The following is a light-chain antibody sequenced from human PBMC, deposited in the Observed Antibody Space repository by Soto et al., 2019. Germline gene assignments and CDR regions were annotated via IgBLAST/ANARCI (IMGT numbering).Light chain of an antibody. V-gene: IGLV3-1*01. CDR2: QDT. CDR3: HAWDSSTVV. CDR1: KLGDKY. Sequence: SYELTQPPSVSVSPGQTASITCSGDKLGDKYACWYQQKPGQSPVLVIYQDTKRPSGIPERCSGSNSGNTATLTISGTQAMDEADYYCHAWDSSTVVFGGGTKVTVL. J-gene: IGLJ2*01.